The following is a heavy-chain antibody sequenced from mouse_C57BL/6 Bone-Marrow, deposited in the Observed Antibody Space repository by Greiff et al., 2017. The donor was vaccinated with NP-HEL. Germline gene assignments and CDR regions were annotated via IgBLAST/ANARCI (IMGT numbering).Heavy chain of an antibody. D-gene: IGHD1-1*01. CDR1: GYTFTSYW. Sequence: QVQLQQSGAELVKPGASVKMSCKASGYTFTSYWITWVKQRPGQGLEWIGDIYPGSGSTNYNEKFKSRATLTVDTSSSTAYMQLSSLTSEDSAVYYCARGGFITTVVATRQFAYWGQGTLVTVSA. V-gene: IGHV1-55*01. CDR2: IYPGSGST. CDR3: ARGGFITTVVATRQFAY. J-gene: IGHJ3*01.